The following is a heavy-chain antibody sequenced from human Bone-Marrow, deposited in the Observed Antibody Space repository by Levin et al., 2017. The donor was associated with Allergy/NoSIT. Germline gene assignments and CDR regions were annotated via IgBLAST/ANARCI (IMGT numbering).Heavy chain of an antibody. J-gene: IGHJ4*02. D-gene: IGHD6-6*01. CDR3: ASVSSSSSKCFDY. CDR2: IYYSGST. Sequence: PSETLSLTCTVSGGSISSSSYYWGWIRQPPGKGLEWIGSIYYSGSTYYNPSLKSRVTISVDTSKNQFSLKLSSVTAADTAVYYCASVSSSSSKCFDYWGQGTLVTVSS. CDR1: GGSISSSSYY. V-gene: IGHV4-39*01.